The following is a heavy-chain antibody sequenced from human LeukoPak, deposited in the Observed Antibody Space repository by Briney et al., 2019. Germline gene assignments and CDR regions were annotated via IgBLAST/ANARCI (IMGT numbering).Heavy chain of an antibody. CDR3: ARVPTPDCYNSSGYYLADGYLDY. CDR1: GFTFRDYY. CDR2: ISSSRNNI. Sequence: GGSLRLSCAAPGFTFRDYYMSSIRQARGKGLEWVPYISSSRNNIYYAECEEGRVNISRDNAKNSVSLQMNSLMEVDTAVYYCARVPTPDCYNSSGYYLADGYLDYWGQGTLVTVSS. D-gene: IGHD3-22*01. V-gene: IGHV3-11*01. J-gene: IGHJ4*02.